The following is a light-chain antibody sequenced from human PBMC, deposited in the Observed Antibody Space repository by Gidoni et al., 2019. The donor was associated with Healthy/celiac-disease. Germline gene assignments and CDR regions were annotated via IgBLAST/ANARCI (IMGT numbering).Light chain of an antibody. CDR2: AAS. CDR3: LQDYNYPWT. Sequence: AIHTTPSPSSLSASVGDRVTITCRSSQGIRNDLGWYQQKPGKAPKLLIYAASSLPSGVPSRFSGSGSGTDFTLTISSLQPEDFATYYCLQDYNYPWTFGQGTKVEIK. J-gene: IGKJ1*01. V-gene: IGKV1-6*01. CDR1: QGIRND.